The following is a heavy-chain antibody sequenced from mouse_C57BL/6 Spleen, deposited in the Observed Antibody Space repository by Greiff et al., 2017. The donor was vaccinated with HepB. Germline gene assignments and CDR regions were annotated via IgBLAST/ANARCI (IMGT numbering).Heavy chain of an antibody. Sequence: VQLQQSGAELVKPGASVKISCKASGYAFSSYWMNWVKQRPGKGLEWIGQIYPGDGDTNYNGTFKGKATLTADNSSSTAYMQLSRLTSEDSAVDFCARENYAYDGYAMDYWGQGTSVTVSS. J-gene: IGHJ4*01. CDR2: IYPGDGDT. CDR3: ARENYAYDGYAMDY. V-gene: IGHV1-80*01. CDR1: GYAFSSYW. D-gene: IGHD2-2*01.